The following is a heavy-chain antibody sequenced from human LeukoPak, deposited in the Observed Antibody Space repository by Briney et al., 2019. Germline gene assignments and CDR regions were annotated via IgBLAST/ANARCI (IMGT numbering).Heavy chain of an antibody. J-gene: IGHJ4*02. D-gene: IGHD3-22*01. CDR3: ARDMEYYYDSSGYYVPYYFDY. CDR1: GFTFSSYG. V-gene: IGHV3-30*03. CDR2: ISYDGSNK. Sequence: GGSLRLSCAASGFTFSSYGMHWVRQAPGKGLEWVAVISYDGSNKYYADSVKGRFTISRDNSKNTLYLQMNSLRAEDTAVYYCARDMEYYYDSSGYYVPYYFDYWGQGTLVTVSS.